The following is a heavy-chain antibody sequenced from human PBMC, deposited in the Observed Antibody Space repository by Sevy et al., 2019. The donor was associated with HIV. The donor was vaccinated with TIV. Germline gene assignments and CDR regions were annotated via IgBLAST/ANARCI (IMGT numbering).Heavy chain of an antibody. V-gene: IGHV4-39*01. CDR3: ARQGGSCKSGPCYTFFDF. D-gene: IGHD2-8*02. Sequence: SETLSLTCTVSGGSINRSSYYWGWIRQPPGKGLEWIASIHSGGNAYYNPSLKSRVTVSVDTSKNQVSLNRTPVTAADTAVYYCARQGGSCKSGPCYTFFDFWGQGTLVTVSS. J-gene: IGHJ4*02. CDR1: GGSINRSSYY. CDR2: IHSGGNA.